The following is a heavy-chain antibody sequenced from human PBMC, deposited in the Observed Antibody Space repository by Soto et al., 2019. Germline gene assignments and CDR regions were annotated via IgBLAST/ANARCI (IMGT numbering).Heavy chain of an antibody. V-gene: IGHV3-30*18. CDR3: AKAPYYDFWSGFFDY. CDR2: ISYDGSNK. Sequence: GESLKISCAASGFTFSSYGMHWVRQAPGKGLEWVAVISYDGSNKYYADSVKGRFTISRDNSKNTLYLQMNSLRAEDTAVYYCAKAPYYDFWSGFFDYWGQGTLVTVSS. J-gene: IGHJ4*02. D-gene: IGHD3-3*01. CDR1: GFTFSSYG.